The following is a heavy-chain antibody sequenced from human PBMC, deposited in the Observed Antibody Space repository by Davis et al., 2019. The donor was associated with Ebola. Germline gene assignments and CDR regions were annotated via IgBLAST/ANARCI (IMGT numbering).Heavy chain of an antibody. CDR1: GYTFTSYY. J-gene: IGHJ4*02. Sequence: ASVKVSCKASGYTFTSYYMHWVRQAPGHGLEWMGIINPSGGSTSYAQKFQGRVTMTRDTSTSTVYMELSSLRSEDTAVYYCARGFITMVRGDLYYFDYWGQGTLVTVSS. V-gene: IGHV1-46*01. CDR2: INPSGGST. CDR3: ARGFITMVRGDLYYFDY. D-gene: IGHD3-10*01.